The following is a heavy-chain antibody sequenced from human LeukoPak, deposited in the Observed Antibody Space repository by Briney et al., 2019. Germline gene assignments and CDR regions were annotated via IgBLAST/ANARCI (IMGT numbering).Heavy chain of an antibody. CDR3: AKEAYGSGSSPNWFDP. CDR1: GFTFSSYA. Sequence: GSLRLSCAAFGFTFSSYAMSWVRQAPGKGLEWVSAISGSGGSTYYADSVKGRFTISRDNSKNTLYLQMNSLRAEDTAVYYCAKEAYGSGSSPNWFDPWGQGTLVTVSS. D-gene: IGHD3-10*01. V-gene: IGHV3-23*01. J-gene: IGHJ5*02. CDR2: ISGSGGST.